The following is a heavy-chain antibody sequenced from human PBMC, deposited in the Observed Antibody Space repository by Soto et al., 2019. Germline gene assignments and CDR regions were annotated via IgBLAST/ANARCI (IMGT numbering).Heavy chain of an antibody. CDR1: GYTFTSYA. Sequence: ASVKVSCKASGYTFTSYAMHWVRQAPGQRLEWMGWINAGNGNTKYSQKFQGRVTITRDTSASTAYMELSSLRSEDTAVYYCASVEDYYDSSGPQIAFDIWGQGTTAPVSS. V-gene: IGHV1-3*01. J-gene: IGHJ3*02. CDR3: ASVEDYYDSSGPQIAFDI. D-gene: IGHD3-22*01. CDR2: INAGNGNT.